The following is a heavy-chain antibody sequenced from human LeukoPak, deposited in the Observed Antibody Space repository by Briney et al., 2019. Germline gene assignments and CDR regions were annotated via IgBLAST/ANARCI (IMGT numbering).Heavy chain of an antibody. D-gene: IGHD6-19*01. CDR1: GYTFTTYG. J-gene: IGHJ6*03. CDR2: ISAYSGHT. Sequence: ASVKVSCKASGYTFTTYGFTWVRQAPGQGLEWMGWISAYSGHTEYAQKFQGRVTMTTDTSTSTAYMELRSLESDDTAVYYCARDLGWYGPIYSYYMEVWGKGTTVTVSS. V-gene: IGHV1-18*01. CDR3: ARDLGWYGPIYSYYMEV.